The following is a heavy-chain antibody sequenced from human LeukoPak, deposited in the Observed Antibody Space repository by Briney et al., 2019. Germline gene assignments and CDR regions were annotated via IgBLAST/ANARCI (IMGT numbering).Heavy chain of an antibody. CDR2: INHSGTT. CDR3: AKPLTYCSGGSCYGNWFDP. CDR1: GGSFSGFY. D-gene: IGHD2-15*01. V-gene: IGHV4-34*01. Sequence: SETLSLTCAVYGGSFSGFYWSWIRQSPGKGLEWIGEINHSGTTNYNPSLKSRVTISVDTSKNQFSLSLSSVTAADTAVYYCAKPLTYCSGGSCYGNWFDPWGQGTLVTVSS. J-gene: IGHJ5*02.